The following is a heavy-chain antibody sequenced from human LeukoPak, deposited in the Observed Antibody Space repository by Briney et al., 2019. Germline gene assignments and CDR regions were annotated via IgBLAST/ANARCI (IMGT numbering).Heavy chain of an antibody. D-gene: IGHD5-12*01. CDR2: ISYDGSNK. CDR1: GFTFSSYA. Sequence: GRSLRLSCATSGFTFSSYAMHWVRQAPGKGLEWVAVISYDGSNKYYADSVKGRFTISRDNSKNSLYLQMNSLRAEDTAVYYCAKDVNSGYRYFDYWGQGTLVTVSS. J-gene: IGHJ4*02. CDR3: AKDVNSGYRYFDY. V-gene: IGHV3-30-3*01.